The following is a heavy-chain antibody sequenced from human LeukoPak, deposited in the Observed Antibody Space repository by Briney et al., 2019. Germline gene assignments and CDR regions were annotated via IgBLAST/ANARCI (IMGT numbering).Heavy chain of an antibody. Sequence: PSETLSLTCTVSGGSISNFYWSWIRQPPGKGLEWIGYIYYSGNTNYSPSLRSRVTISIRTSRNQFSLDLSSVTAADTAVYYCARHQSHYGDPSFDSWGQGTLVTVSS. V-gene: IGHV4-59*08. J-gene: IGHJ4*02. CDR1: GGSISNFY. D-gene: IGHD4-17*01. CDR3: ARHQSHYGDPSFDS. CDR2: IYYSGNT.